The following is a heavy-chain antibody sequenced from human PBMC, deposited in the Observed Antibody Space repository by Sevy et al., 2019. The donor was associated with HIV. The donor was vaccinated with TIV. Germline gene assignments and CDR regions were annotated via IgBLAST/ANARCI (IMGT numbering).Heavy chain of an antibody. CDR3: ARDPPEGLLIEGYYFDY. D-gene: IGHD3-10*01. CDR1: GFTFSSYA. Sequence: GGSLRLSCAASGFTFSSYAMHWVRQAPGKGLEWVAVISYDGSNKYYADSVKGRFTISRDNSKNTLYLQMTSLRAEDTAVYYCARDPPEGLLIEGYYFDYWGQGTLVTVSS. J-gene: IGHJ4*02. V-gene: IGHV3-30-3*01. CDR2: ISYDGSNK.